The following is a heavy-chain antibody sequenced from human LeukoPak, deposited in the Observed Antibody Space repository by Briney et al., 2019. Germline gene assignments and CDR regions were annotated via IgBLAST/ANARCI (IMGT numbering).Heavy chain of an antibody. CDR3: AGPRVVGVTAPFDY. CDR1: GGSISSHY. D-gene: IGHD1-26*01. V-gene: IGHV4-59*08. J-gene: IGHJ4*02. CDR2: IYYSGST. Sequence: SETLSLTCTVSGGSISSHYWSWIRQPPGKGLEWIGYIYYSGSTNYNPSLKSRVTISVDTSRNQFTLKLSSVTAADTAVYYCAGPRVVGVTAPFDYWGQGTLVTVSS.